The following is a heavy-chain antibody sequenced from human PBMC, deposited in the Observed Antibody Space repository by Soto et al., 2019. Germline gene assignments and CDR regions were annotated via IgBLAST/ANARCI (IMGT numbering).Heavy chain of an antibody. Sequence: EVQLVESGGGLIQPGGSLRLSCAVSGFTVSNNYMSWVRQAPGKGLEGVSVIYSGGYTAYGDSVKGRFTISRDNSKNTPHLKLKSLDTDAHARYYCGSPPGGGGYWGQGTLVTVSS. CDR3: GSPPGGGGY. V-gene: IGHV3-53*01. J-gene: IGHJ4*02. CDR1: GFTVSNNY. CDR2: IYSGGYT. D-gene: IGHD3-10*01.